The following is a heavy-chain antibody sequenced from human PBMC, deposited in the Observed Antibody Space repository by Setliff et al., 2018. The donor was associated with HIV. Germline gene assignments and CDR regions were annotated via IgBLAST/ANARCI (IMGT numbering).Heavy chain of an antibody. V-gene: IGHV3-30*02. J-gene: IGHJ4*02. CDR3: AKSYFVTMIVVVMYPFDY. CDR1: GFTFSNYA. D-gene: IGHD3-22*01. Sequence: GGSLRLSCAASGFTFSNYAMHWVRQAPGKGLEWVAVIWYDGSDQNYADSVKGRLTISRDNSNNTLYLQMNSLTHEDTAVYYCAKSYFVTMIVVVMYPFDYWGQGTLVTVSS. CDR2: IWYDGSDQ.